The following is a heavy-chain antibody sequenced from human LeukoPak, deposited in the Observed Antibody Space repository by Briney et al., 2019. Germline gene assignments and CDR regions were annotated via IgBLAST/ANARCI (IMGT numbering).Heavy chain of an antibody. CDR2: INHSGST. D-gene: IGHD5-18*01. V-gene: IGHV4-34*01. J-gene: IGHJ4*02. CDR3: ARTGYSYGYSSNLFDY. CDR1: GGSFSGYY. Sequence: PSETLSLTCAVYGGSFSGYYWSWIRQPPGKGLEWIGEINHSGSTNYNPSLKSRVTISVDTSKNQFSLKLSSVTAADTAVYYCARTGYSYGYSSNLFDYWGQGTLVTVSS.